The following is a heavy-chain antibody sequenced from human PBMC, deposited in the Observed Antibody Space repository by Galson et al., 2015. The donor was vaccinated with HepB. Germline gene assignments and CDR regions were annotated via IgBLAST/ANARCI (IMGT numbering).Heavy chain of an antibody. J-gene: IGHJ5*02. CDR2: IIPIFGTA. Sequence: SVKVSCKASGGTFSSYAISWVRQAPGQGLEWMGGIIPIFGTANYAQKYQGRVTITADESTSTAYMELSSLRSEDTAVYYCARRVGYDSNWFDPWGQGTLVTVSS. CDR3: ARRVGYDSNWFDP. D-gene: IGHD1-1*01. V-gene: IGHV1-69*13. CDR1: GGTFSSYA.